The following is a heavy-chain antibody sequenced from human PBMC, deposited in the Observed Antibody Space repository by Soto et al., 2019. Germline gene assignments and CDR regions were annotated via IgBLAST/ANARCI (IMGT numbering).Heavy chain of an antibody. V-gene: IGHV1-69*01. CDR2: IIPIFGTA. Sequence: QVQLVQSGAEVKKPGSSVKVSCKASGGTFSSYAIRWVRQAPGQGLEWMGGIIPIFGTANYAQKFQGRVTITADESTSTAYMELSSLRSEDTAVYYCAREGGLGRIDGYNSYYWGQGTLVTVSS. D-gene: IGHD5-12*01. CDR1: GGTFSSYA. CDR3: AREGGLGRIDGYNSYY. J-gene: IGHJ4*02.